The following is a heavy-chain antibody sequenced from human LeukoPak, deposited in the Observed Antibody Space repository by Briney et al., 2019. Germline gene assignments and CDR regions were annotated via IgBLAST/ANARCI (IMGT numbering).Heavy chain of an antibody. V-gene: IGHV1-2*02. CDR2: INPNSGGT. CDR1: GYTFTGYY. Sequence: ASVKVSCKASGYTFTGYYMHWVRQAPGQGLEWMGWINPNSGGTNYAQKFQGRVTMTRDTSISTAYMELSRLRSDDTAVYYCARDRGYCSGGSCYSNVFDIWGQGTMVTVSS. CDR3: ARDRGYCSGGSCYSNVFDI. J-gene: IGHJ3*02. D-gene: IGHD2-15*01.